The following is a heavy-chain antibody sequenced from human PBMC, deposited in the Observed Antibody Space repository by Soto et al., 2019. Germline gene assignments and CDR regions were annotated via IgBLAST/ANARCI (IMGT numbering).Heavy chain of an antibody. D-gene: IGHD3-9*01. CDR2: IYYSGST. CDR3: ARCGKLRYFDWLLFRHPGPPANNWFDP. Sequence: PSETLSLTCTVSGGSISSSSYYWGWIRQPPGKGLEWIGSIYYSGSTYYNPSLKSRVTISVDTSKNQFSLKLSSVTAADTAVYYRARCGKLRYFDWLLFRHPGPPANNWFDPWGQGTLVTVSS. J-gene: IGHJ5*02. CDR1: GGSISSSSYY. V-gene: IGHV4-39*07.